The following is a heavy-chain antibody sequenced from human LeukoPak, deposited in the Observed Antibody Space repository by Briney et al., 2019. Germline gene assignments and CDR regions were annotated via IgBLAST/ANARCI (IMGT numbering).Heavy chain of an antibody. J-gene: IGHJ3*02. D-gene: IGHD5-12*01. CDR2: INHSGST. Sequence: SETLSLTCAVYGGSFSGYYWSWIRQPPGKGLEWIGEINHSGSTNYNPSLKGRVTISVDTSKNQFSLKLSSVTAADTAVYYCARSSWIYLNAFDIWGQGTMVTVSS. CDR3: ARSSWIYLNAFDI. V-gene: IGHV4-34*01. CDR1: GGSFSGYY.